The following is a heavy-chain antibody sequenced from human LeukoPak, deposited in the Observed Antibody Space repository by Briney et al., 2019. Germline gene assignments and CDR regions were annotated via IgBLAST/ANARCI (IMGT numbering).Heavy chain of an antibody. J-gene: IGHJ4*02. CDR3: ARTAVSTVAGTAPFDY. V-gene: IGHV1-69*05. Sequence: ASVKVSCKASGGTFSSYAISWVRQAPAQGLQWMGRIIPIFGTANYAQKFQGRVTITTDESTSTAYMELRSLRSEDTAVYYCARTAVSTVAGTAPFDYWGQGTLVTVSS. CDR1: GGTFSSYA. CDR2: IIPIFGTA. D-gene: IGHD6-19*01.